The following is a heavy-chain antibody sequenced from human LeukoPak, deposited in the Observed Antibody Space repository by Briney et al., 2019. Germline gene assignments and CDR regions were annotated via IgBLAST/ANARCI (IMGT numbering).Heavy chain of an antibody. CDR2: VSPIFGTA. D-gene: IGHD4-23*01. J-gene: IGHJ6*03. Sequence: SVKVSCKASGGTISGYAISWVRQAPGPGLEWMGGVSPIFGTANYAQKFQGRVTITTDESTSTAYMELSSLRSEDTAVYYCARDSGPVVTPDYYYYMDVWGKGTTVTVSS. CDR3: ARDSGPVVTPDYYYYMDV. CDR1: GGTISGYA. V-gene: IGHV1-69*05.